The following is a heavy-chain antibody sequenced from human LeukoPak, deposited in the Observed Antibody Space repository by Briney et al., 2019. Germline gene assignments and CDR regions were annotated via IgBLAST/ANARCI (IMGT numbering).Heavy chain of an antibody. J-gene: IGHJ2*01. CDR2: IYYSGST. V-gene: IGHV4-59*01. CDR3: ARELSSAILSSSRAFDL. CDR1: GGATSGDD. Sequence: SETLSLTCTVSGGATSGDDWSWIRQPPGKGLEWIGYIYYSGSTNYNPSLKSRVTISVDTSKNQFSLKLSSVTAADTAVYYCARELSSAILSSSRAFDLWGRGTLVTVSS. D-gene: IGHD6-13*01.